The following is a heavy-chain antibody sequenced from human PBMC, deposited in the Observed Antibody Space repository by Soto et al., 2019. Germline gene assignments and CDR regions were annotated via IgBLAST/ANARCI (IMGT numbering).Heavy chain of an antibody. V-gene: IGHV5-51*01. CDR3: ARTRGYSYGFLPPDFDY. D-gene: IGHD5-18*01. Sequence: PGESLKISCKGSGYSFTNYCIAWVRQMPGKGLEWMGNIYPGDSDTRYSPSFRGQVSISADKSIGTAYLQWSSLQASDTAIYYCARTRGYSYGFLPPDFDYWGQGTLVTVSS. CDR1: GYSFTNYC. J-gene: IGHJ4*02. CDR2: IYPGDSDT.